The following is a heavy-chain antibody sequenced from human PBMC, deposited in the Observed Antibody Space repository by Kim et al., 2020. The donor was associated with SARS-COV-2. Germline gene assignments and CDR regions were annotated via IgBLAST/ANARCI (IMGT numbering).Heavy chain of an antibody. J-gene: IGHJ4*02. CDR3: AKDSVYYYDSSVSTGYFDY. V-gene: IGHV3-23*01. Sequence: GGSLRLSCAASGFTFSNYAMSWVRQAPGKGLEWVSSISGGAISTHYAGSVKGRFTISRDNSKNTLSLQMNSLRAEDTAVYYCAKDSVYYYDSSVSTGYFDYWGQGILVTVSS. CDR1: GFTFSNYA. CDR2: ISGGAIST. D-gene: IGHD3-22*01.